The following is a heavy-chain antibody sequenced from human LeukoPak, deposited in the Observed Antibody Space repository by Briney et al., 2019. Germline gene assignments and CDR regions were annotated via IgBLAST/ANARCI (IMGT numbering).Heavy chain of an antibody. CDR3: STSPSWGA. CDR1: GFTVINNY. CDR2: IYSGGTT. V-gene: IGHV3-53*01. J-gene: IGHJ6*04. D-gene: IGHD3-16*01. Sequence: GGSLRLSCAASGFTVINNYMSWVRQAPGKGLEWVSVIYSGGTTHYADSVKGRFTISRDNSKNTLYLQMNSLRVDDTAVYYCSTSPSWGAWGKGTTVTVSS.